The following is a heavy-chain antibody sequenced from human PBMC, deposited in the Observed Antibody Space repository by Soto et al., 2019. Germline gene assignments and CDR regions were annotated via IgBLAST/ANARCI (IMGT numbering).Heavy chain of an antibody. CDR3: TTDPVTMIVVVPSSG. J-gene: IGHJ4*02. Sequence: EVQLVESGGGLVKPGGSLRLSCAASGFTFSNAWMNWVRKAPGKGLEWVGRIKSKTDGGTTDYAAPVKGRFTISRDDSKNTLYLQMNSLKTEDTAVYYCTTDPVTMIVVVPSSGWGQGTLVTVSS. CDR1: GFTFSNAW. D-gene: IGHD3-22*01. V-gene: IGHV3-15*07. CDR2: IKSKTDGGTT.